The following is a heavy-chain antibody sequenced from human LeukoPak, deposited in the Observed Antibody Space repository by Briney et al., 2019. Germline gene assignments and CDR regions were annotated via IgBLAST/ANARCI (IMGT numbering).Heavy chain of an antibody. Sequence: PSETLSLTCTVSGGSISSGSYYWSWIRQPAGKGLEWIGRIYTSGSTNYNPSLKSRVTISVDTSKNQFSLKLSSVTAADTAVYYCARSLTGYSTDAFDIWGQGTMVTVSS. J-gene: IGHJ3*02. CDR1: GGSISSGSYY. D-gene: IGHD3-9*01. CDR2: IYTSGST. CDR3: ARSLTGYSTDAFDI. V-gene: IGHV4-61*02.